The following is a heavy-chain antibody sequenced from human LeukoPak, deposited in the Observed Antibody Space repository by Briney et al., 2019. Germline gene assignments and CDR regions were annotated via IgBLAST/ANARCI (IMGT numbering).Heavy chain of an antibody. Sequence: GGSLRLSCAASGFTFSSYAMSWVRQAPGKGLEWGSAISGSGGSTYYADSVKGRFTISRDNSKNTLNLQMNSLRAEDPAVYYCAKQQWLGSPDYWGQGTLVPVSS. CDR3: AKQQWLGSPDY. D-gene: IGHD6-19*01. V-gene: IGHV3-23*01. CDR2: ISGSGGST. J-gene: IGHJ4*02. CDR1: GFTFSSYA.